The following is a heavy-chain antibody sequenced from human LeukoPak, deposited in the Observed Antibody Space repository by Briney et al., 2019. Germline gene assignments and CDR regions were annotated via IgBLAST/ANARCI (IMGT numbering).Heavy chain of an antibody. CDR1: GFTFSSYA. Sequence: GGSLRLSCAGSGFTFSSYAMTWVRQAPGKGLKWVSGISASNGNTYHADSVKGRFTISRGNSKGTLYLQMNSLRVEDTAVYYCAKVVVPEGFYYAMDVWGQGTTVTV. CDR3: AKVVVPEGFYYAMDV. D-gene: IGHD2-2*01. CDR2: ISASNGNT. V-gene: IGHV3-23*01. J-gene: IGHJ6*02.